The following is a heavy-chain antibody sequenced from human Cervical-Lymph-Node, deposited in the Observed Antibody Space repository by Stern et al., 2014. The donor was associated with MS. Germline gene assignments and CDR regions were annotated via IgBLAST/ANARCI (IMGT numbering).Heavy chain of an antibody. J-gene: IGHJ4*02. CDR1: GGTFSSIE. D-gene: IGHD6-13*01. CDR2: ISPLFGTT. CDR3: VRDQGGIAAS. Sequence: QLVQSGAEVKKPGSSMMVSCEASGGTFSSIEISWVRQAPGQGLEWLGGISPLFGTTNYAPKVQGRVTIVADESTNTVNMELSSLRSEDTAVYYCVRDQGGIAASWGQGTLVIVSS. V-gene: IGHV1-69*01.